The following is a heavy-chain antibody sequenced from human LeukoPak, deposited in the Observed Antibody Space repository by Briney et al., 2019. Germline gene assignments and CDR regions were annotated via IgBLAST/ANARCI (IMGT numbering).Heavy chain of an antibody. J-gene: IGHJ6*03. D-gene: IGHD2-15*01. V-gene: IGHV7-4-1*02. CDR2: ISTNTGNP. CDR3: ARKSVAATPRDIVYQYSYMDV. CDR1: GYTFTSYA. Sequence: ASVKVSCKSSGYTFTSYAMNWVRQAPGQGREGMGWISTNTGNPTYAQGFTGRFVFSLDTSVSTAYLQISSLKAEGTAVYYCARKSVAATPRDIVYQYSYMDVWGKGTTVTVSS.